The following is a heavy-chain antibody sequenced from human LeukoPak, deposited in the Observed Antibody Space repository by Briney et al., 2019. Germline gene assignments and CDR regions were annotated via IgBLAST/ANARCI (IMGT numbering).Heavy chain of an antibody. CDR1: GFTFSGFA. CDR2: ISGSGDNT. CDR3: AKMKGHPLPKYYMDV. V-gene: IGHV3-23*01. J-gene: IGHJ6*03. Sequence: GGSLRLSCAASGFTFSGFAMSWVRRTPGKGLEWVSGISGSGDNTLYADSVKGRFTISRDNSKNTLYLEMNGLRAEDTAIYYCAKMKGHPLPKYYMDVWGQGTTVTV.